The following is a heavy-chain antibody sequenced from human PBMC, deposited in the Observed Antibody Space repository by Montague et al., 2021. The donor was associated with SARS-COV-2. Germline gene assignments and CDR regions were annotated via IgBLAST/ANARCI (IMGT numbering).Heavy chain of an antibody. CDR1: GDSVSSNRAS. V-gene: IGHV6-1*01. Sequence: CAISGDSVSSNRASWNWIRQSPSRGLEWLGRTYYRSKWFNDYPVSVSSRITIDPDTSKNVFSLHLRSVTPEDTAVYFCARTTALAASADGLDVWGPETLISVSS. CDR2: TYYRSKWFN. D-gene: IGHD1-1*01. J-gene: IGHJ3*01. CDR3: ARTTALAASADGLDV.